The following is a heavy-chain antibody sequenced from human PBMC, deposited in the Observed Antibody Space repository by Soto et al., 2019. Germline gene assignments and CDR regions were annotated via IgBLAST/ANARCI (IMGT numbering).Heavy chain of an antibody. CDR3: ARDTRAYCGGDCPVDY. D-gene: IGHD2-21*02. J-gene: IGHJ4*02. Sequence: QVQLVESGGGVVQPGRSLRLSCAASGFTFSSYAMHWVRQAPGKGLEWVAVISYDGSNKYYADSVKGRFTISRDNSKNTLYLQMNSLRAEDTAVYYCARDTRAYCGGDCPVDYWGQGTLVTVSS. CDR2: ISYDGSNK. V-gene: IGHV3-30-3*01. CDR1: GFTFSSYA.